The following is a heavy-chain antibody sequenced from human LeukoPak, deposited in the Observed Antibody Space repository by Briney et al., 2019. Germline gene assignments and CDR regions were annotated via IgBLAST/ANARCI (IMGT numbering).Heavy chain of an antibody. CDR2: ISAYNGNT. D-gene: IGHD3/OR15-3a*01. CDR1: GDTFTIYV. CDR3: ASGGLMYYFDY. Sequence: GASVKVSCKASGDTFTIYVISWVRQAPGQGLEWMGWISAYNGNTNYAQKLQGRVTMTTDTSTSTAYMELRSLRSDDTAVYYCASGGLMYYFDYWGQGTLVTVSS. J-gene: IGHJ4*02. V-gene: IGHV1-18*01.